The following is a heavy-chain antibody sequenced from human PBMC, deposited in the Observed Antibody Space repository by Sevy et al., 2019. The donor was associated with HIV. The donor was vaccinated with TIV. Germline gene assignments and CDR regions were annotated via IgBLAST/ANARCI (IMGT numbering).Heavy chain of an antibody. CDR1: GFTFRNYW. CDR3: ARAGIGDFWSGYYGIDH. CDR2: IHTDGSSS. J-gene: IGHJ4*02. D-gene: IGHD3-3*01. Sequence: GGSLRLSCAASGFTFRNYWMHWVRQAPGKGLVSVSYIHTDGSSSYYADYVKGRFTISRDKPQNTLYLQMNSLRAEDTAVYYCARAGIGDFWSGYYGIDHWGQGTLVTVSS. V-gene: IGHV3-74*01.